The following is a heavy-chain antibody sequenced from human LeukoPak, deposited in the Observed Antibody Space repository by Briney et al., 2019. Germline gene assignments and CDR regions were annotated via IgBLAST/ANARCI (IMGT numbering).Heavy chain of an antibody. CDR3: TRGRGCTIVRGYMDY. J-gene: IGHJ4*02. CDR1: GYTFINYD. CDR2: MNSNSGNT. Sequence: ASVKVSCKASGYTFINYDIVWVRQATGQGLEWMGWMNSNSGNTGYAQKVQGRVTMTRDTAMSTAYMELSSLRFEDTAVYYCTRGRGCTIVRGYMDYWGQGTLVTVS. V-gene: IGHV1-8*01. D-gene: IGHD3-10*01.